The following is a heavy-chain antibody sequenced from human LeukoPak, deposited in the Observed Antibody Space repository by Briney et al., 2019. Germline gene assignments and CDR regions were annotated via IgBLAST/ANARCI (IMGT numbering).Heavy chain of an antibody. CDR2: ISYDGSNK. CDR1: GFTFSYA. Sequence: GRSLRLSCAASGFTFSYAMHWVRQAPGKGLEWVAVISYDGSNKYYADSVKGRFIISRDNSKNTLYLQMNSLRAEDTAVYYCARDGVVDSSWSAYFDYWGQGTLVTVSS. CDR3: ARDGVVDSSWSAYFDY. V-gene: IGHV3-30*04. D-gene: IGHD6-13*01. J-gene: IGHJ4*02.